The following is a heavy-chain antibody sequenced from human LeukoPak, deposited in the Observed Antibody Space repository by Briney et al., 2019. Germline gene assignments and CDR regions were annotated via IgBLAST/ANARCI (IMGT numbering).Heavy chain of an antibody. CDR3: AREGIAAAGGLDY. D-gene: IGHD6-13*01. Sequence: PSETLSLTCAVYGGSFSGYYWSWIRQPPGKGLEWIGEINHSGSTNYNPSLKSRVTISVDTSKNQFSLKLSSVTAADTAVYYCAREGIAAAGGLDYWGQGTLVTVSS. CDR1: GGSFSGYY. V-gene: IGHV4-34*01. J-gene: IGHJ4*02. CDR2: INHSGST.